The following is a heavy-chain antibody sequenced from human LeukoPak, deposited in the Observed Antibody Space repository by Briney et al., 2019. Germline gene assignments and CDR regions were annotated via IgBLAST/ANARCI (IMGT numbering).Heavy chain of an antibody. J-gene: IGHJ4*02. CDR1: GGTISSYY. Sequence: SETLSLTCTVSGGTISSYYWSWIRQPPGKGLEWNGYIYYSGSTSYNPSLKSRVTLSVDTSSNQFSLILTSVTAADTAVYYCARGTKTGYTGYDWNYWGQGSLVTVSS. CDR2: IYYSGST. CDR3: ARGTKTGYTGYDWNY. V-gene: IGHV4-59*01. D-gene: IGHD5-12*01.